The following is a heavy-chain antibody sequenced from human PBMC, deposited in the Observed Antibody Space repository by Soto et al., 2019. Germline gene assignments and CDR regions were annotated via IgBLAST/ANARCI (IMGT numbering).Heavy chain of an antibody. Sequence: PSETLSLTCTVSGGSISSGGNYWSWFRHGPGKGLEGIGNIYYIGSAYYNPSLKSRRTMSVYTSKNSFSLKLTSVTAADTAVYYRARVLRSSTPRYFPDWFHPWGPATLLTV. CDR2: IYYIGSA. CDR1: GGSISSGGNY. V-gene: IGHV4-31*03. D-gene: IGHD2-2*01. CDR3: ARVLRSSTPRYFPDWFHP. J-gene: IGHJ5*02.